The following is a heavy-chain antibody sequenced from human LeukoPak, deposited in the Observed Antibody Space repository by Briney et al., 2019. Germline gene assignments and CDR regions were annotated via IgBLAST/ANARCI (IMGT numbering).Heavy chain of an antibody. D-gene: IGHD6-19*01. CDR1: GYTLKEIS. Sequence: ASVKVSCKVSGYTLKEISIHWVRQAPGKGLEWMGGIHPEDAETIYAQNFQGRVTMTADTSTDTAYMELSSLRSEDTAVYYSATDALTHSSGWYGWFDPWGQGTLVTVSS. CDR2: IHPEDAET. V-gene: IGHV1-24*01. CDR3: ATDALTHSSGWYGWFDP. J-gene: IGHJ5*02.